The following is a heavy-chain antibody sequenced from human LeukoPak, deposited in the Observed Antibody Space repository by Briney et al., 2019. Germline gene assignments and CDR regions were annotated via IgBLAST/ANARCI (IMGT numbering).Heavy chain of an antibody. CDR3: ARSGRSSWYGNWFDP. CDR2: ISSSSSYI. CDR1: GFTFSSYS. J-gene: IGHJ5*02. D-gene: IGHD6-13*01. Sequence: TGGSLRLSCAASGFTFSSYSMNWVRQAPGKGLEWVSSISSSSSYIYYADSVKGRFTISRDNAKNSLYLQMNSLRAEDTAVYYCARSGRSSWYGNWFDPWGQGTLVTVSS. V-gene: IGHV3-21*01.